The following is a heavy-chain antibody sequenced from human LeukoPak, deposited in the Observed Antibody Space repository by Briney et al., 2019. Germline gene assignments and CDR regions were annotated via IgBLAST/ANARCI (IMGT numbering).Heavy chain of an antibody. D-gene: IGHD3-22*01. J-gene: IGHJ4*02. Sequence: GGSLRLSCAASGFTFSDYYMSWIRQAPGKGLEWLSYISSSGNTIYYADSVKGRFTISRDNGKNSLYLQMNSLRAEDTAVYYCARSPPYFDNSGYYWGQGTLVTVSS. V-gene: IGHV3-11*04. CDR3: ARSPPYFDNSGYY. CDR2: ISSSGNTI. CDR1: GFTFSDYY.